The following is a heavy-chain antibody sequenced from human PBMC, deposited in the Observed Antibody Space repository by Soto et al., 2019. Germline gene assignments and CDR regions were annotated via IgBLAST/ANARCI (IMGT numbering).Heavy chain of an antibody. CDR3: ARVEARGEWFDP. CDR1: GFTFSNYA. Sequence: GGSLRLSCAASGFTFSNYAMSWVRQAPGKGLQWVSTIFDSGGSTYYADSVKGRFTISRDNSKNTLYLQMNTLGAEDTAVYYCARVEARGEWFDPWGQGTLVTVSS. D-gene: IGHD3-10*01. CDR2: IFDSGGST. V-gene: IGHV3-23*01. J-gene: IGHJ5*02.